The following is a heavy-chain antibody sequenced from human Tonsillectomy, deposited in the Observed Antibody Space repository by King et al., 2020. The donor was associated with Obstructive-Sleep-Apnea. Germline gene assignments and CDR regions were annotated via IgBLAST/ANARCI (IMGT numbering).Heavy chain of an antibody. CDR3: ARDHLGGAADY. CDR2: FYHSGST. J-gene: IGHJ4*02. CDR1: GASITSYY. Sequence: VQLQESGPGLVKPSETLSLTCAVSGASITSYYWSWIRQPPGKGLEWIGHFYHSGSTNYNPSIKSRVTISVDTSKNQFSLKLSSVTAADTAVYYCARDHLGGAADYWGQGTLVTVSS. V-gene: IGHV4-59*01. D-gene: IGHD3-16*01.